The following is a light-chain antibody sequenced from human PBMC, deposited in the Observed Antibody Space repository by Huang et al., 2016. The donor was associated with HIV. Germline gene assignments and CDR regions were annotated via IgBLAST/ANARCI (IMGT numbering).Light chain of an antibody. J-gene: IGKJ5*01. CDR1: QRIRSY. CDR2: ASS. Sequence: DIQMTQSPSSLSASVGDRVTITCRASQRIRSYLNWYQQKPGKAPKLLIYASSSLQSGVPARFSGSGSGTDFSLTISSLQPEDFSTYYCQQSYRTPITFGQGTRLEIK. V-gene: IGKV1-39*01. CDR3: QQSYRTPIT.